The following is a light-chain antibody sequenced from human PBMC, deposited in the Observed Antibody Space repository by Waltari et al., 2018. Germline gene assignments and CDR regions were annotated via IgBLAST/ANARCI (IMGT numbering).Light chain of an antibody. J-gene: IGKJ2*01. V-gene: IGKV3-20*01. CDR2: AVS. Sequence: EIVLPQSPGPLSLSPADRATLSCRASQTISNNYLAWYQAKPGQAPRLLIYAVSHRAPGIPDRFSGGGSGTDFTLTISRLEPEDFAVYYCQQFGGSPKYTFGQGTKLEIK. CDR1: QTISNNY. CDR3: QQFGGSPKYT.